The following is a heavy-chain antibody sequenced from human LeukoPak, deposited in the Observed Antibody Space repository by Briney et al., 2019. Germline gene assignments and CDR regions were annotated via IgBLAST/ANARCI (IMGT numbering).Heavy chain of an antibody. V-gene: IGHV4-4*07. D-gene: IGHD2-2*01. CDR1: GGSISNYY. CDR3: ARQGYCSSTSCYSYIDY. Sequence: SETLSLTCTDSGGSISNYYWSWIRQPAGKGLEWIGRIYTSGSTNYNPSLKSRVTMSVDTSKNQFSLKLSSVTAADTAVYYCARQGYCSSTSCYSYIDYWGQGTLVTVSS. CDR2: IYTSGST. J-gene: IGHJ4*02.